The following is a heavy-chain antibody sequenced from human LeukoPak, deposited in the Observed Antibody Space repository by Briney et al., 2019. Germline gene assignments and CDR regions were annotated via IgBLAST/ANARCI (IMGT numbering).Heavy chain of an antibody. CDR3: ARANYGDYLVDY. V-gene: IGHV3-48*03. Sequence: PGGSLRLSCAASGFSFSGYEMNWVRQAPGKGLEGVSYITSSGSTMFYADSVEGRFTISRDNTKNSLYLQMNSLRAEDTAVYYCARANYGDYLVDYWGQGTLVTVSS. J-gene: IGHJ4*02. CDR1: GFSFSGYE. CDR2: ITSSGSTM. D-gene: IGHD4-17*01.